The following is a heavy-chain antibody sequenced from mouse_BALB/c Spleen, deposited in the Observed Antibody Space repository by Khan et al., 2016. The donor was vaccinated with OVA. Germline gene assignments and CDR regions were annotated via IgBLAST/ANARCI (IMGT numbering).Heavy chain of an antibody. CDR1: GYTFSSYW. CDR2: ILPGSDST. CDR3: ARGGYGGFAY. J-gene: IGHJ3*01. V-gene: IGHV1-9*01. Sequence: QVQLKQSGAELMTPGASVKISCKATGYTFSSYWIEWIKQRPGHGLEWIGDILPGSDSTNYNEKFQGKATFTADTSSNTAYIQLSSLTSEDSSVYYCARGGYGGFAYWRQVTLVTVSA. D-gene: IGHD2-2*01.